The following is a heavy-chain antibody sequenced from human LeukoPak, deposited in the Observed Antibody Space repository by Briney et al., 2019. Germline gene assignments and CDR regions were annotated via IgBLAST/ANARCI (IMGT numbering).Heavy chain of an antibody. V-gene: IGHV3-11*06. J-gene: IGHJ6*01. CDR2: ISSSSSYT. CDR3: ARQNSSSWYHYYHYLHGMGV. D-gene: IGHD6-13*01. Sequence: GGSMRLSCAASGFTFSDYYMSWIRQAPGKGLEWGSYISSSSSYTNYADSVKGRFTISRDNAKNSLYLQINSLRAEETAVYYWARQNSSSWYHYYHYLHGMGVWGKGATVTRSS. CDR1: GFTFSDYY.